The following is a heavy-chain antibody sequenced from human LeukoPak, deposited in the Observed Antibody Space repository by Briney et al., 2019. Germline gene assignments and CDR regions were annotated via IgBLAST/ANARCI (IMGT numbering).Heavy chain of an antibody. J-gene: IGHJ6*02. CDR1: GFTFSSYG. Sequence: GGSLRLSCAASGFTFSSYGMHWVRQAPGKGLEWVAVISYDGSNKYYADSVKGRFTISRDNSKNTLYLQMNSLRAEDTAVYYCAKDFGHYGSGSYYKITYGMDVWSQGTTVTVSS. CDR2: ISYDGSNK. V-gene: IGHV3-30*18. D-gene: IGHD3-10*01. CDR3: AKDFGHYGSGSYYKITYGMDV.